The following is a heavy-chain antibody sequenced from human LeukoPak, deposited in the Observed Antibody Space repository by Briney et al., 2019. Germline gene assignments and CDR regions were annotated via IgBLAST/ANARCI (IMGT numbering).Heavy chain of an antibody. V-gene: IGHV3-33*01. J-gene: IGHJ3*02. Sequence: GGSLRLSCAASGFTFSSYGMHWVRQAPGKGLEWVAVIWYDGSNKYYADSVKGRFTISRDNSKNTLYLQMNSLRAEDTAVYYCARGVLWGYGSDAFDIWGQGTMVTVSS. CDR1: GFTFSSYG. CDR3: ARGVLWGYGSDAFDI. D-gene: IGHD4/OR15-4a*01. CDR2: IWYDGSNK.